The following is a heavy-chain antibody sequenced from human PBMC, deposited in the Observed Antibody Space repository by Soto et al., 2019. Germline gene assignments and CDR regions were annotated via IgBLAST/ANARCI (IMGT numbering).Heavy chain of an antibody. D-gene: IGHD3-3*01. V-gene: IGHV1-69*01. J-gene: IGHJ5*02. CDR3: ARFFYDFWSVYYLGWFDP. Sequence: QVQLVQSGAEVKKPGSSVKVSCKASGGTFSSYAISWVRQAPGQGLEWMGGIIPIFGTANYAQKFQGRVTITADESTSTAYMELSSLRSEDTAVYYCARFFYDFWSVYYLGWFDPWGQGTLVTVSS. CDR1: GGTFSSYA. CDR2: IIPIFGTA.